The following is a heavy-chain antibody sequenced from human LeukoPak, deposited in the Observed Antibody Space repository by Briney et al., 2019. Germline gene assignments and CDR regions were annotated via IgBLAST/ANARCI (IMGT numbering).Heavy chain of an antibody. J-gene: IGHJ3*02. D-gene: IGHD6-19*01. Sequence: GGSLRLSCTTSGFSFNTYSMSWVRQAPGKGLEWVSAINDDTPYYTDSVKGRFTVSRDNSRDTLYLHLNSLTAEDTSVYYCARDVFMAVAGNDAFHIWGQGTMVTVSS. V-gene: IGHV3-23*01. CDR3: ARDVFMAVAGNDAFHI. CDR1: GFSFNTYS. CDR2: INDDTP.